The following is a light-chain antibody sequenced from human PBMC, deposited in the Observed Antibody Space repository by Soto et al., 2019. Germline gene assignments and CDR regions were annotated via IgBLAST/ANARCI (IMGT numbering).Light chain of an antibody. V-gene: IGLV2-14*01. CDR1: ISDVGGYNY. CDR3: NSHTRKYTGS. J-gene: IGLJ1*01. Sequence: QSALTQPASVSGSPGQSITISCTGTISDVGGYNYVSWYQQHPGKAPKLIIYEVINRPSGVSNLFSGSKSGNTASMTISVLQAEYEAGYYCNSHTRKYTGSFGTWTKITVL. CDR2: EVI.